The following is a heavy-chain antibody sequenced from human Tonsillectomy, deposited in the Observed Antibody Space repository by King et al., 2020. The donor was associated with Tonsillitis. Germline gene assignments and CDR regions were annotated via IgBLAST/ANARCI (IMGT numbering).Heavy chain of an antibody. CDR2: ISGIGGST. CDR1: GFTFSSYA. V-gene: IGHV3-23*04. Sequence: VQLVESGGGLVQPGGSLRLSCAASGFTFSSYAMSWVRQVPGKGLEWVSGISGIGGSTYYADSVKGRFTISRDNSKNTLYLQMNSLRAEDTAVYYCAKDQGGFYGDYHFEYWGQGTLVTVSS. J-gene: IGHJ4*02. D-gene: IGHD4-17*01. CDR3: AKDQGGFYGDYHFEY.